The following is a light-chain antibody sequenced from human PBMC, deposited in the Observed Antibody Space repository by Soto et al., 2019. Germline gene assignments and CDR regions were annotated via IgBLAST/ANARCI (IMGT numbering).Light chain of an antibody. V-gene: IGKV3-15*01. J-gene: IGKJ1*01. CDR3: QQYNKWPRT. CDR1: QSVSSN. Sequence: EIVMTQSPVTLSVSPGERATLSCRASQSVSSNLAWYQQKPGQAPRLLIYGASTRATGIPARFSGSGSGTEYRFNISSLQSEDFAVYYCQQYNKWPRTFGQGTRVEIK. CDR2: GAS.